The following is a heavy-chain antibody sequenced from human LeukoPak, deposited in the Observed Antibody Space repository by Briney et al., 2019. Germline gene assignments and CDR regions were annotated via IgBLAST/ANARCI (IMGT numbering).Heavy chain of an antibody. CDR3: AKDRDYYLVGFFDY. V-gene: IGHV3-23*01. CDR2: ISGSGVTT. J-gene: IGHJ4*02. CDR1: GFTFSSYA. Sequence: PGGSLRLSCAASGFTFSSYAMSWVRQAPGKGLEWVSAISGSGVTTDYADSVKGRFTISRDNSKNTLYLQMNSLRAEDTALYYCAKDRDYYLVGFFDYWGQGTLVTVSS. D-gene: IGHD3-10*01.